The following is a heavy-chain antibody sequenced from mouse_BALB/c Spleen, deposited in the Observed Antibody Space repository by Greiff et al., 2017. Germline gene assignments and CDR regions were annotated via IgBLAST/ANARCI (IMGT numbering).Heavy chain of an antibody. Sequence: EVKLMESGGGLVKPGGSLKLSCAASGFTFSSYTMSWVRQTPEKRLEWVATISSGGSYTYYPDSVKGRFTISRDNAKNTLYLQMSSLKSEDTAMYYCTRGGSYGNYYVDYWGQGTTLTVSS. CDR1: GFTFSSYT. CDR2: ISSGGSYT. J-gene: IGHJ2*01. CDR3: TRGGSYGNYYVDY. D-gene: IGHD2-1*01. V-gene: IGHV5-6-4*01.